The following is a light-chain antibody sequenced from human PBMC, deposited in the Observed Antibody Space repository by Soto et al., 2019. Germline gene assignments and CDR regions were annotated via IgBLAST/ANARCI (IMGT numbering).Light chain of an antibody. CDR2: GAS. CDR1: HSFNSH. Sequence: MMMTQSPATLSVSPGERVTLSCRTSHSFNSHVAWYQQKPGQAPRLLLYGASTRATGIPVRFSGSGSGTDFTLTISRLEPEDFAVYYCQQYNNWPRTFGQGTKVDIK. V-gene: IGKV3-15*01. J-gene: IGKJ1*01. CDR3: QQYNNWPRT.